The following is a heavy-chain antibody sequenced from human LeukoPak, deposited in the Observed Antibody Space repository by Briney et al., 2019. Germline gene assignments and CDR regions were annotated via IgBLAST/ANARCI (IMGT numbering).Heavy chain of an antibody. D-gene: IGHD3-22*01. J-gene: IGHJ4*02. V-gene: IGHV3-23*01. CDR3: AKRLYDSLAYDY. Sequence: TGGSLRLSCAASGFTFTKFGMHWVRQLPGKGLEWVSAISGSGGSTYYADSVKGRFTISRDNSKNTLYLQMNSLRAEDTAIYYCAKRLYDSLAYDYWGQGTLVTVSS. CDR1: GFTFTKFG. CDR2: ISGSGGST.